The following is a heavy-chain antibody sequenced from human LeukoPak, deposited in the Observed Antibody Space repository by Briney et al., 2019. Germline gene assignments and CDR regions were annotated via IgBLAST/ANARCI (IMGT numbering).Heavy chain of an antibody. V-gene: IGHV3-30*18. Sequence: GGSLRLSCAAYGFTFSRYWMHWVRQAPGKGLEWVAVISYDGSNKYYADSVKGRFTISRDNSKNTLYLQMNSLRAEDTAVYYCAKEYCTTTNCLGDWGLGTLVTVPS. CDR2: ISYDGSNK. J-gene: IGHJ4*02. CDR1: GFTFSRYW. D-gene: IGHD2-2*01. CDR3: AKEYCTTTNCLGD.